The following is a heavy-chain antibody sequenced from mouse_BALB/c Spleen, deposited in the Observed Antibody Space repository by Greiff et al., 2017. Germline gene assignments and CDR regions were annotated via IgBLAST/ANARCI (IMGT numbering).Heavy chain of an antibody. D-gene: IGHD1-1*01. V-gene: IGHV5-6-5*01. CDR3: ARGTDITTVVATLDY. CDR2: ISSGGST. Sequence: DVKLVESGGGLVKPGGSLKLSCAASGFTFSSYAMSWVRQTPEKRLEWVASISSGGSTYYPDSVKGRFTISRDNARNILYLQMSSLRSEDTAMYYCARGTDITTVVATLDYWGQGTTLTVSS. CDR1: GFTFSSYA. J-gene: IGHJ2*01.